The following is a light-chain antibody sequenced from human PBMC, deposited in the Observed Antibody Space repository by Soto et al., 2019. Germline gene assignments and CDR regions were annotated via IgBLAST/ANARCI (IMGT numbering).Light chain of an antibody. Sequence: EIVLTQSPATLSLSPGERATLSCRASQSVSSYLAWYQQKPGQAPRLLIYDASNRATRIPARFSGSGSGTDFTLTISSLEPEVLAVYYCQQRSNWLRITFGQGTRLEMK. J-gene: IGKJ5*01. CDR3: QQRSNWLRIT. V-gene: IGKV3-11*01. CDR1: QSVSSY. CDR2: DAS.